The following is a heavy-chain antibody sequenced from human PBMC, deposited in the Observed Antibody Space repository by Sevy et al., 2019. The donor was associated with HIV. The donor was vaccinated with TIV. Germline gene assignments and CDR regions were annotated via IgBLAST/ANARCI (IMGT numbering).Heavy chain of an antibody. J-gene: IGHJ3*02. CDR2: IKQDGSEK. V-gene: IGHV3-7*01. CDR1: GFTFSSYW. Sequence: GGSLRLSCAASGFTFSSYWMSWVRQAPGKGLEWVANIKQDGSEKYYLDSVKGRFTISRDNAKNSLYLQMNSLRAEDTAVYYCARDKRKGRFLEWLYTDYAFDIWGQGTMVTVSS. CDR3: ARDKRKGRFLEWLYTDYAFDI. D-gene: IGHD3-3*01.